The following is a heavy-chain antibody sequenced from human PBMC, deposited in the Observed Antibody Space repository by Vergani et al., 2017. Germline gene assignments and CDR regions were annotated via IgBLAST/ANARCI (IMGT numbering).Heavy chain of an antibody. J-gene: IGHJ3*02. CDR3: ARGPYGWDAFDI. CDR2: IYTSGST. D-gene: IGHD4-17*01. CDR1: GGSISSGSYY. V-gene: IGHV4-61*02. Sequence: QVQLQESGPGLVKPSQTLALTCTVPGGSISSGSYYWSWIRQPAGKGLEWIGRIYTSGSTNYNPSLKSRVTMSVDTSKNQFSLKLSSVTAADTAVYYCARGPYGWDAFDIWGQGTMVTVSS.